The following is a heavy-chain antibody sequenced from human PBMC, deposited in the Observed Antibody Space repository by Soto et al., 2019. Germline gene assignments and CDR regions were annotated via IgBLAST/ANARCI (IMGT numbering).Heavy chain of an antibody. CDR2: ISGSGGST. CDR1: GFTFSSYA. Sequence: EVQLLESGGGLVQPGGSLRLSCAASGFTFSSYAMSWVRQAPGKGLEWVSAISGSGGSTYYADSVKGRFTISRDNSENTLYLQMNSLRAEDTAVYYCAKDGYYDFWSGYYTGDYWGQGTLVTVSS. D-gene: IGHD3-3*01. J-gene: IGHJ4*02. CDR3: AKDGYYDFWSGYYTGDY. V-gene: IGHV3-23*01.